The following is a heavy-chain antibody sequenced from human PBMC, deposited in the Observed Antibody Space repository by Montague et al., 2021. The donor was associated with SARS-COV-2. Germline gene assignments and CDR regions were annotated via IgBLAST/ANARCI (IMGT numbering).Heavy chain of an antibody. D-gene: IGHD3-22*01. V-gene: IGHV4-61*02. J-gene: IGHJ3*02. CDR1: GGSISSGSYY. CDR3: ASGTYYYDSSGPPSLSWVAFDI. Sequence: TLSLTCTVSGGSISSGSYYWSWIRQPAGKGLEWIGRIYTSGSTNYNPSLKSRVTISVDTSKNQFSLKLSSVTAADTAVYYCASGTYYYDSSGPPSLSWVAFDIWGQGTMVTVSS. CDR2: IYTSGST.